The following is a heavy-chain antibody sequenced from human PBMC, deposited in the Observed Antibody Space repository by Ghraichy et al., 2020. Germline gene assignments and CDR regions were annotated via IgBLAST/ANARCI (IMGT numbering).Heavy chain of an antibody. CDR3: ARDLTFDWLPAYYFDY. CDR2: IKQDGSEK. Sequence: GGSLRLSCAASGFTFSSYWMSWVRQAPGKGLEWVANIKQDGSEKYYVDSVKGRFTISRDNAKNSLYLQMNSLRAEDTAVYYCARDLTFDWLPAYYFDYWGQGTLVTVSS. J-gene: IGHJ4*02. D-gene: IGHD3-9*01. V-gene: IGHV3-7*01. CDR1: GFTFSSYW.